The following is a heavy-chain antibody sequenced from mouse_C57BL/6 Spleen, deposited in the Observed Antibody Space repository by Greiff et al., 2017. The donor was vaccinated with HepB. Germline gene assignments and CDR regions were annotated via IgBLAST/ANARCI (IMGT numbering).Heavy chain of an antibody. D-gene: IGHD2-4*01. CDR1: GYSITSGYY. J-gene: IGHJ3*01. CDR3: AREGDYDGFAY. Sequence: EVQLKESGPGLVKPSQSLSLTCSVTGYSITSGYYWNWIRQFPGNKLEWMGYISYDGSNNYNPSLKNRISITRDTSKNQFFLKLNSVTTEDTATYYCAREGDYDGFAYWGQGTLVTVSA. V-gene: IGHV3-6*01. CDR2: ISYDGSN.